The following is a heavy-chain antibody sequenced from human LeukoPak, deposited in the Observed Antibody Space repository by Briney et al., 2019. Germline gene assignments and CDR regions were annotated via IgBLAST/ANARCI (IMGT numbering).Heavy chain of an antibody. CDR1: GFTFDDYA. V-gene: IGHV3-43D*03. J-gene: IGHJ6*03. D-gene: IGHD6-19*01. CDR2: IGWEDGTT. Sequence: GGSLRLSCAASGFTFDDYAMHWVRQARGKGLEWVSLIGWEDGTTYYADSVKGRFTISRDNSKNSLYLQMNSLRAEDTALYYCAKDKISRIAVAGTPYYYYYMDVWGKGTTVTVSS. CDR3: AKDKISRIAVAGTPYYYYYMDV.